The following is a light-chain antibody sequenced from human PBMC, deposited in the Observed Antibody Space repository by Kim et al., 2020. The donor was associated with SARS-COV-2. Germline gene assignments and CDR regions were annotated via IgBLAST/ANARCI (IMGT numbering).Light chain of an antibody. CDR1: NIGSKS. CDR3: QVWDSSSDHPGV. V-gene: IGLV3-21*04. J-gene: IGLJ2*01. Sequence: PGKTARITCGGNNIGSKSVHWYQQKPGQAPVLVIYYDSDRPSGIPERFSGSNSGNTATLTISRVEAGDEADYYCQVWDSSSDHPGVFGGGTKLTVL. CDR2: YDS.